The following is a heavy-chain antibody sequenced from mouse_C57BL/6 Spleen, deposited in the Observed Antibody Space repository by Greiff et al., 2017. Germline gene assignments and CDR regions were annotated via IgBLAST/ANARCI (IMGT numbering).Heavy chain of an antibody. CDR2: ISSGSSTI. D-gene: IGHD1-1*01. V-gene: IGHV5-17*01. Sequence: EVQLVESGGGLVKPGGSLKLSCAASGFTFSDYGTHWVRQAPEKGLEWVAYISSGSSTIYYADTVKGRFTISRDNAKNTLFLQITRLRSVDTAMYYCAKPLYYGGSSYGYFDVWGTGTTVTVSS. CDR1: GFTFSDYG. CDR3: AKPLYYGGSSYGYFDV. J-gene: IGHJ1*03.